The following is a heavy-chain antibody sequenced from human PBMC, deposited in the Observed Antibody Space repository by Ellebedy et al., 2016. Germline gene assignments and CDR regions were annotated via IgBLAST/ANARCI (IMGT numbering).Heavy chain of an antibody. CDR1: GFTFSSDW. J-gene: IGHJ3*02. CDR3: ARGPQYDSGIDFDI. CDR2: LNSDGSST. Sequence: GESLKISCAASGFTFSSDWMHWVRQAPGKGLVWVSRLNSDGSSTSYADSVKGRFTISRDNAKNTLYLQMNSLRADDTAVYYCARGPQYDSGIDFDIWGQGTMVTVSS. D-gene: IGHD3-22*01. V-gene: IGHV3-74*01.